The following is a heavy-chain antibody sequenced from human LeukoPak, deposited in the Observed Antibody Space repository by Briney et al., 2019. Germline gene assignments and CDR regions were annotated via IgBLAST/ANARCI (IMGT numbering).Heavy chain of an antibody. CDR1: GGTFSSYA. CDR3: ARLDDYYDSSGYMFGAFDI. D-gene: IGHD3-22*01. J-gene: IGHJ3*02. CDR2: IIPILGIA. Sequence: SVKVSCKASGGTFSSYAISWVRQAPGQGLEWMGRIIPILGIANYAQKFQGRVTITADKSTSTAYMELSSLRSEDTAVYYCARLDDYYDSSGYMFGAFDIWGQGTMVTVSS. V-gene: IGHV1-69*04.